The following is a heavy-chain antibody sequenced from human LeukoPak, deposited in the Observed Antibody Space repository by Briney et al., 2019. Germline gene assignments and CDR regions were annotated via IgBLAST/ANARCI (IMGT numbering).Heavy chain of an antibody. V-gene: IGHV3-66*02. CDR3: ARDRIVGTTHWFDP. J-gene: IGHJ5*02. D-gene: IGHD1-26*01. CDR2: IYNGGGT. Sequence: GGSLRLSCAASGFTVSSNYMSWVRQAPGKGLEWVSVIYNGGGTYYADSVKGRFTISRDNSKNTLYLQMNSLRAEDTAVYYCARDRIVGTTHWFDPWAREPWSPSPQ. CDR1: GFTVSSNY.